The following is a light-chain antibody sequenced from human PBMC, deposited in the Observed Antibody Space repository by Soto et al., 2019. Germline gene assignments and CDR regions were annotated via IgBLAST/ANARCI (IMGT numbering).Light chain of an antibody. Sequence: QLVLTQPASVSGSPGQSITISCTGTSSDVCAYNYVSWYQHHPGTAPKLMIYEVSNRPSGVSNRFSGSKSGNTASLTISGLQAEDEADYYCYSYTSSNTWVFGGGTKVTVL. J-gene: IGLJ3*02. CDR2: EVS. CDR3: YSYTSSNTWV. V-gene: IGLV2-14*01. CDR1: SSDVCAYNY.